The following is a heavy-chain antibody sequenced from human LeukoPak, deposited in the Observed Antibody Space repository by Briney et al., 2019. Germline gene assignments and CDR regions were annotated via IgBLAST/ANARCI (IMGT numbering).Heavy chain of an antibody. D-gene: IGHD6-19*01. CDR1: ADSISSVSYY. V-gene: IGHV4-61*02. J-gene: IGHJ6*03. CDR3: ARGYSSGWTEIYYYYYYYMDV. CDR2: IYTDGST. Sequence: SETLSLTCTVSADSISSVSYYWSWIREPAGKGLEWIGRIYTDGSTEYNPSLKSRVAVSVDTSKNQFSLKLSSVTAADTAVYYCARGYSSGWTEIYYYYYYYMDVWGKGTTVTVSS.